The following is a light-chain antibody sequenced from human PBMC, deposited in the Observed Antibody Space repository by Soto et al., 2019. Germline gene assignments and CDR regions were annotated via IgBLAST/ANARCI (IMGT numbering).Light chain of an antibody. Sequence: DIPMTQSPSSLSASVGDIVTISCRASQTISRYLNWYQQRPGKAPNLIIYSASSLQSGVPSRFSGSGSGTDCTLAINSLQPDDVATYYCQQYHRSSITLGQGTRLEI. CDR1: QTISRY. CDR2: SAS. V-gene: IGKV1-39*01. J-gene: IGKJ5*01. CDR3: QQYHRSSIT.